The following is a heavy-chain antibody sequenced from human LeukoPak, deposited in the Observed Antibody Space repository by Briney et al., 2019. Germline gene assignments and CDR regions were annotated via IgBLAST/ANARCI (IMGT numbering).Heavy chain of an antibody. J-gene: IGHJ4*02. D-gene: IGHD3-10*01. Sequence: ASVKVSCKASGYTFTSYDFNWVRQATGQRPEWMGWMSPNSGDTGYAQKFQDRVTMTRNTSISTAYMELSSLRSDDTAVYYCARAPQGYYGSGSYYAYFDYWGQGTLVTVSS. CDR2: MSPNSGDT. V-gene: IGHV1-8*01. CDR3: ARAPQGYYGSGSYYAYFDY. CDR1: GYTFTSYD.